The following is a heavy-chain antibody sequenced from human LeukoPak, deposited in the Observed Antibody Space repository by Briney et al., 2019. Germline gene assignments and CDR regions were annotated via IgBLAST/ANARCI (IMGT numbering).Heavy chain of an antibody. Sequence: EASVKVSCKASGYTFTSYGISWVRQAPGQGLEWMGWISAYNGNTNYAQKLQGRVTMTTDTSTSTAYMELSSLRSDDTAVYYCARDRLGYCSSTSCPGDPWGQGTLVTVSS. CDR2: ISAYNGNT. J-gene: IGHJ5*02. V-gene: IGHV1-18*01. CDR3: ARDRLGYCSSTSCPGDP. D-gene: IGHD2-2*01. CDR1: GYTFTSYG.